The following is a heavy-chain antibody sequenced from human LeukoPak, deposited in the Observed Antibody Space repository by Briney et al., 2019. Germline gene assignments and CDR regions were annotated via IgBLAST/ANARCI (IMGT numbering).Heavy chain of an antibody. CDR1: GGTFSSYA. J-gene: IGHJ5*02. V-gene: IGHV1-69*05. CDR2: IIPIFGRA. D-gene: IGHD2-21*02. Sequence: GSSVKVSCKASGGTFSSYAISWVRQAPGQGLEWMGGIIPIFGRANYAQKFQGRVTMTRDTSISTVYIELSSLISDDTAVYFCAKRGGPTAFSWFDPWGQGTLVTVSP. CDR3: AKRGGPTAFSWFDP.